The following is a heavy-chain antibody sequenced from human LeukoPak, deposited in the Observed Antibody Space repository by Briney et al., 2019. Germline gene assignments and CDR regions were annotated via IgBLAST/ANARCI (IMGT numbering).Heavy chain of an antibody. Sequence: GESLRLSCAASGFTFSSYWMSWVRQAPGKGLEWVANIKQDGTEKFYVDSVKGRFTISRDNTKNSLYLQMNSLRVEDTAMYYCATPGYSYNIWGQGTLVTVSS. D-gene: IGHD5-18*01. CDR2: IKQDGTEK. V-gene: IGHV3-7*01. J-gene: IGHJ1*01. CDR3: ATPGYSYNI. CDR1: GFTFSSYW.